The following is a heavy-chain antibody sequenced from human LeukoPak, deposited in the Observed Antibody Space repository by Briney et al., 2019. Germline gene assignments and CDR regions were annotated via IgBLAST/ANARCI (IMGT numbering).Heavy chain of an antibody. J-gene: IGHJ6*03. CDR1: GGTFSSYA. D-gene: IGHD3-16*01. CDR2: IIPIFGTA. V-gene: IGHV1-69*05. Sequence: ASVKVSCKASGGTFSSYAISWVRQAPGQGLEWMGGIIPIFGTANYAQKFQGRVTITTDESTSTAYMELSSLRSEDTAVYYCAIGRLGIGHYYYYMDVWGKGTTVTVSS. CDR3: AIGRLGIGHYYYYMDV.